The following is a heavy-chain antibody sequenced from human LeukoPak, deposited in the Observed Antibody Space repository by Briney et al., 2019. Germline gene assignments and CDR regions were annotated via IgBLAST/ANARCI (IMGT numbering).Heavy chain of an antibody. CDR3: ARDPSFFMIVVPYFDY. D-gene: IGHD3-22*01. CDR1: GYTFTGYY. V-gene: IGHV1-2*02. J-gene: IGHJ4*02. CDR2: INPNSGGT. Sequence: ASVKVSCKASGYTFTGYYMHWVRQAPGQGLEGMGWINPNSGGTNYAQKFQGRVTMTRDTSISTAYMELSRLRSDDTAVYYCARDPSFFMIVVPYFDYWGQGTLVTVSS.